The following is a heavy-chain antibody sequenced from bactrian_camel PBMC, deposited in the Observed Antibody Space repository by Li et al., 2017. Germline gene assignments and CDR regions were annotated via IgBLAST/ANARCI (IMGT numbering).Heavy chain of an antibody. J-gene: IGHJ4*01. Sequence: QVQLVESGGGSVQAGRSLRLSCTASGYAVRTNYIGWFRQAPGKEREGVAAIYPEGADSWYKSAVKGRFTISRDSAKSAVYLQLNSLKTEDTAMYYCAKEDPGAGRAVWGQGTQVTVS. V-gene: IGHV3S1*01. CDR1: GYAVRTNY. CDR3: AKEDPGAGRAV. CDR2: IYPEGADS.